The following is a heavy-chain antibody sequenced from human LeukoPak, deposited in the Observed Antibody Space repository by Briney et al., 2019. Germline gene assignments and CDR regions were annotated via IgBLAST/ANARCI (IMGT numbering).Heavy chain of an antibody. V-gene: IGHV1-69*05. CDR2: IIPNFGTA. CDR1: CCTFSSYA. CDR3: ARVGAAAGPGAFDI. D-gene: IGHD6-13*01. Sequence: ASVKVGCMASCCTFSSYAISWLRQAPRQGLEWMGGIIPNFGTANYAQKFQGRVTTTTDESTSTAYMELSSLRSEDTAVYYCARVGAAAGPGAFDIWGQGTMVTVSS. J-gene: IGHJ3*02.